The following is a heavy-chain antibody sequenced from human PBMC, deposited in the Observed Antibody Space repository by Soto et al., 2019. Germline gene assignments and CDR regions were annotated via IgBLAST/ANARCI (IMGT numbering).Heavy chain of an antibody. CDR2: IWFDGSKK. V-gene: IGHV3-33*03. Sequence: GGSLRLFCAASGFTFRSYGIHWVRQAPGKGLEWVALIWFDGSKKYYVDSVKGRFTISRDNAKNTLYLQMNSLRAEDTAVYYCTALITTTDFDYWGQGTLVTVSS. J-gene: IGHJ4*02. CDR1: GFTFRSYG. CDR3: TALITTTDFDY. D-gene: IGHD4-17*01.